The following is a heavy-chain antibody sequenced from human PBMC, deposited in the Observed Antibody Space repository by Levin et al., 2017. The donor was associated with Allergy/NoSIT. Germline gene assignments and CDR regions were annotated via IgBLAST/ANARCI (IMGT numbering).Heavy chain of an antibody. V-gene: IGHV3-30*18. J-gene: IGHJ4*02. CDR1: GFTFRNHG. CDR2: ISYDGSLK. CDR3: AKEYGGAGSSYVAYFDS. Sequence: GGSLRLSCAASGFTFRNHGMQWVRQAPGKGLEWVAVISYDGSLKYYADSVRGRFTVSRDNSKDTLYLQMNSLRAEDTAVYYCAKEYGGAGSSYVAYFDSWGQGSLVTVSS. D-gene: IGHD3-10*01.